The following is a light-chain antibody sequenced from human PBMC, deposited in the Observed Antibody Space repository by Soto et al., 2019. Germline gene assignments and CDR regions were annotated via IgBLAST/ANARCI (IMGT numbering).Light chain of an antibody. CDR1: QSVTNN. J-gene: IGKJ2*01. V-gene: IGKV3-15*01. CDR2: SPF. CDR3: QQYGSSPPYT. Sequence: EIVMTQSPATLSVSPGEKATLSCRASQSVTNNLAWYQQKPGQAPRLLMYSPFTRATGIPARFSGSGSGTEFTLTISSLQSEDFAVYYCQQYGSSPPYTFGQGTKLEIK.